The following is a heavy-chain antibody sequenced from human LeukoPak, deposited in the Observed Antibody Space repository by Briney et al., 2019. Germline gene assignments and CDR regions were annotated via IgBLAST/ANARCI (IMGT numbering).Heavy chain of an antibody. CDR3: ARDFMTTVTTRGLEDV. D-gene: IGHD4-17*01. J-gene: IGHJ6*02. CDR1: GYTFTSYY. V-gene: IGHV1-46*01. CDR2: INPSGGST. Sequence: ASVKVSCKASGYTFTSYYMHWVRQAPGQGLEWMGIINPSGGSTSYAQKFQGRVTMTRDTSTSTVYMELSSLRSEDTAVYYCARDFMTTVTTRGLEDVWGQGTTVTVSS.